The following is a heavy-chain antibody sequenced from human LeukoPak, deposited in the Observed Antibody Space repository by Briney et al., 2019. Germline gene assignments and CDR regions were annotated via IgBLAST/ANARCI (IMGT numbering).Heavy chain of an antibody. J-gene: IGHJ4*02. D-gene: IGHD3-10*01. Sequence: PGGSLRLSCAASGFTFSSYGMSWVRQAPGKGLEWVSSIGTSNSDRYYADSVKGRFTISRDNSKNTLYLQMNSLRAEDTAVYYCAKVNGNYGSGNWGQGTLVTVSS. CDR1: GFTFSSYG. CDR2: IGTSNSDR. V-gene: IGHV3-23*01. CDR3: AKVNGNYGSGN.